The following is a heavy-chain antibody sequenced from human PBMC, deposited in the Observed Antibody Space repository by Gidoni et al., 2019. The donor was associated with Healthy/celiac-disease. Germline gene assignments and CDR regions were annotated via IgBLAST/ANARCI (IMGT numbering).Heavy chain of an antibody. CDR1: GGTFSSYA. J-gene: IGHJ5*02. CDR2: IIPICGTA. D-gene: IGHD6-6*01. V-gene: IGHV1-69*01. Sequence: QVPLVHSGAEVKKPGSSVQVSCKASGGTFSSYAISWVRQAPGQGLEWMGGIIPICGTANYAQKFQGRVTITADESTSTAYMELSSLRSEDTAVYYCARDSSSSGWFDPWGQGTLVTVSS. CDR3: ARDSSSSGWFDP.